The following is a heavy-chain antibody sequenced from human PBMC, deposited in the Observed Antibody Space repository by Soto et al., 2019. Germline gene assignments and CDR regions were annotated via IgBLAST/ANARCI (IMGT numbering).Heavy chain of an antibody. CDR1: GYTFTTYD. J-gene: IGHJ6*02. V-gene: IGHV1-8*01. D-gene: IGHD1-1*01. CDR3: ARGVDAGVDV. CDR2: MSPNSGAT. Sequence: QVQLVQSGAEVTTPGASVKVSCKASGYTFTTYDINWVRQATGQGLEWLGWMSPNSGATGYAQKVQGRVTMTRDTSISTAYMELSNLRSEDTAMYFCARGVDAGVDVWGQGTTVTVSS.